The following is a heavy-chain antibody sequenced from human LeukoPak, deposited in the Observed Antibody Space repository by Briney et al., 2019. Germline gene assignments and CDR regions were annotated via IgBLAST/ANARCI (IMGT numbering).Heavy chain of an antibody. CDR1: GYTFTGYY. D-gene: IGHD3-10*01. V-gene: IGHV1-2*02. J-gene: IGHJ5*02. CDR3: ARDWGITMVRGVIVASNWFDP. Sequence: GASVKVSCKASGYTFTGYYMHWVRQAPGQGLEWMGWINPNSGGTNYAQKFQGRVTMTRDTSISTAYMELSRLRSDDTAVYYCARDWGITMVRGVIVASNWFDPWGQGTLVTVSS. CDR2: INPNSGGT.